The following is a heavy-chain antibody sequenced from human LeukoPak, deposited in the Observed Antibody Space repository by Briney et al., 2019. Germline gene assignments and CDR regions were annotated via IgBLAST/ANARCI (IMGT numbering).Heavy chain of an antibody. CDR1: GGSISSYY. CDR3: ASTYYDFWSGYHGVNWFDP. J-gene: IGHJ5*02. D-gene: IGHD3-3*01. V-gene: IGHV4-59*01. CDR2: IYYSGST. Sequence: SEALSLTCTVSGGSISSYYWSWIRQPPGKGLEWIGYIYYSGSTNYNPSLKSRVTISVDTSKNQFSLKLSSVTAADTAVYYCASTYYDFWSGYHGVNWFDPWGQGTLVTVSS.